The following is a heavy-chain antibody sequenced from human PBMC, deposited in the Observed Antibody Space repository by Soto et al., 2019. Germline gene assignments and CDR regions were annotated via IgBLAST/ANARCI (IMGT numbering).Heavy chain of an antibody. CDR3: AKRDTMVRENYYYYGMDV. Sequence: EVQLLESGGGLVQPGGSLRLSCAASGFTFSSYAMSWVRQAPGKGLEWVSAISGSGGSTYYADSVKGRFTISRDNSKNTLYLQMNSLRAEDTAVYYCAKRDTMVRENYYYYGMDVWGQGTTVTVSS. D-gene: IGHD3-10*01. J-gene: IGHJ6*02. V-gene: IGHV3-23*01. CDR1: GFTFSSYA. CDR2: ISGSGGST.